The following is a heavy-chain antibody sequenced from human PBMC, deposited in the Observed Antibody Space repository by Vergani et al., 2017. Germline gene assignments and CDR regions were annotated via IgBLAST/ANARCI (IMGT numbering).Heavy chain of an antibody. CDR2: SNHSGST. V-gene: IGHV4-34*01. J-gene: IGHJ4*02. CDR3: ARGAIFGLLDY. Sequence: QVQLQQWGAGLLKPSETLSLTCAVYGGSFSGYYWSWIRQPPGKGLEWIGESNHSGSTNYNPSLKSRVTISVDTSKNQFSLKLSSVTAADTAVYYCARGAIFGLLDYWGQGTLVTVSS. D-gene: IGHD3/OR15-3a*01. CDR1: GGSFSGYY.